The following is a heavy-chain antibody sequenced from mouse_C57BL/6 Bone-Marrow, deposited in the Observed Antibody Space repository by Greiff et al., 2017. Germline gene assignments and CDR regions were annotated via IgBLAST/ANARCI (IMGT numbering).Heavy chain of an antibody. CDR1: GFTFSDYG. J-gene: IGHJ2*01. CDR3: ARGTTVVDY. D-gene: IGHD1-1*01. V-gene: IGHV5-17*01. Sequence: EVKLVESGGGLVKPGGSLTLSCAASGFTFSDYGMHWVRKAPEKGLEWVAYISSGSSTIYYADTVKGRFTISRDNAKNTLFLQMTSLRSEDTAMYYCARGTTVVDYWGQGTTLTVSS. CDR2: ISSGSSTI.